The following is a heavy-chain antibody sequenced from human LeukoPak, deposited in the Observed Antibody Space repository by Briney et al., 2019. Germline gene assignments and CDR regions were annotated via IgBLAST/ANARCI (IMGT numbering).Heavy chain of an antibody. CDR3: ARGGSRSRRGDDAFDI. CDR2: ISAYNGNT. V-gene: IGHV1-18*01. Sequence: ASVKVSCKASGYTFTSYGISWVRQAPGQGLEWMGWISAYNGNTNYAQKLQGRVTMTTGTSTSTAYMELRSLRSDDTAVYFCARGGSRSRRGDDAFDIWGQGTMVTVSS. D-gene: IGHD3-10*01. CDR1: GYTFTSYG. J-gene: IGHJ3*02.